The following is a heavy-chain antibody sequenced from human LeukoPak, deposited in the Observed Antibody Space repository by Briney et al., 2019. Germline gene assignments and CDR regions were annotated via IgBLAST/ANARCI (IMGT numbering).Heavy chain of an antibody. CDR3: ARAPYYYYMDV. CDR1: GFTVSSNY. Sequence: GGSLRLSCAASGFTVSSNYMSWVRQAPGKGLEWVSVIYSGGSTYYADSVKGRFTISRDNSKNTLYLQMNSLRAEDTAVYYCARAPYYYYMDVWGKGTTVTISS. V-gene: IGHV3-53*01. J-gene: IGHJ6*03. CDR2: IYSGGST.